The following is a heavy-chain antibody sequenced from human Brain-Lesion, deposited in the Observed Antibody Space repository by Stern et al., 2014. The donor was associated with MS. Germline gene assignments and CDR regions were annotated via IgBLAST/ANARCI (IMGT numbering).Heavy chain of an antibody. D-gene: IGHD4-17*01. Sequence: VQLLESGPGLVKPSQTLSLTCTVSGGPISSHSYYWSWIRQPAGKGLEWIGRIYASGNTNYNPSLKSRVSISVDPSKNQLSLRLSSVTASDTAVYYCARDYGDLEFDLWGQGTLVTVSS. CDR2: IYASGNT. J-gene: IGHJ4*02. V-gene: IGHV4-61*02. CDR3: ARDYGDLEFDL. CDR1: GGPISSHSYY.